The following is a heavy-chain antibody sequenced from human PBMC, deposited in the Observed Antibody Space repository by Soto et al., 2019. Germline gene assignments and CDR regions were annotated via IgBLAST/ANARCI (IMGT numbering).Heavy chain of an antibody. D-gene: IGHD2-21*01. CDR1: GYTFTSYG. J-gene: IGHJ3*02. V-gene: IGHV1-18*01. CDR2: ISAYNGNT. CDR3: AAVRGVVVINDAFDI. Sequence: ASVKVSCKASGYTFTSYGISWVRQAPGQGLEWMGWISAYNGNTNYAQKLQERVTMTTDTSTSTAYMELSSLRSEDTAVYYCAAVRGVVVINDAFDIWGQGTMVTVSS.